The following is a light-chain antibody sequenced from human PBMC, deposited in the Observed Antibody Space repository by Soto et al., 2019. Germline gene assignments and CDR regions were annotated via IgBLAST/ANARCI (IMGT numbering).Light chain of an antibody. CDR1: QSINNN. Sequence: TQSPETLSVSPGERATLSCRASQSINNNLAWYQQKPGQAPRVLIYSASTRATGIPARFSGSGSGTEFTLTISSLQSEDFAVYYCQQYNNWPPITFGQGTRLENK. J-gene: IGKJ5*01. CDR3: QQYNNWPPIT. V-gene: IGKV3-15*01. CDR2: SAS.